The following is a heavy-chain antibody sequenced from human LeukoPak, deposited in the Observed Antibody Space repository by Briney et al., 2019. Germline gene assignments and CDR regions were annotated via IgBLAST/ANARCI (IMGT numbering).Heavy chain of an antibody. CDR3: ARVANDDRPFDY. D-gene: IGHD1-1*01. CDR2: VYNSGST. J-gene: IGHJ4*02. CDR1: GGSISNYY. Sequence: SETLSLTCTVSGGSISNYYWSWIRQPAGKGLEWIGRVYNSGSTNYNPSLKSRVTMSVGTSKNQFSLKLSSVTAADTAVYYCARVANDDRPFDYWGQGTLVTVSS. V-gene: IGHV4-4*07.